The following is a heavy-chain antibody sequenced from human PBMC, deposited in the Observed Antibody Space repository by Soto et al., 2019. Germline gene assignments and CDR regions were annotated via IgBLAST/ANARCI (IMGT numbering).Heavy chain of an antibody. J-gene: IGHJ6*03. CDR3: ATYGDYHFMSLNYYYMDV. D-gene: IGHD4-17*01. V-gene: IGHV3-74*01. CDR2: IDSGGSTT. Sequence: EVQLVESGGGLVQTGGSLRLSCAASGFTLSSYWMYWVRQAPGQGLVWVSRIDSGGSTTYYADSVKGRFTISKDNAKNTLFLQMNSLRADDTAVYYCATYGDYHFMSLNYYYMDVWGKGTTVTVSS. CDR1: GFTLSSYW.